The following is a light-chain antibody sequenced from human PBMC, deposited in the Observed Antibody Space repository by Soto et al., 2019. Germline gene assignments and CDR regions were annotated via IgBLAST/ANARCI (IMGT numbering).Light chain of an antibody. V-gene: IGKV2-28*01. Sequence: ILKIQFFLSLPVTPGERGSIVGGSCQSLLHSNGYNYLDWYLPQPGQSPQLLIYLGSNRASGVPDRFSGSGSGTDFTLPISSLEPEHVGVNYCMPALHTPPTFGQGTRLEI. J-gene: IGKJ5*01. CDR2: LGS. CDR1: QSLLHSNGYNY. CDR3: MPALHTPPT.